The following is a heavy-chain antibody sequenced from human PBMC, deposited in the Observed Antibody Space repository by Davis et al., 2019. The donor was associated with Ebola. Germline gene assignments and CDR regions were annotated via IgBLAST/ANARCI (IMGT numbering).Heavy chain of an antibody. J-gene: IGHJ3*02. CDR2: ISYSGTT. D-gene: IGHD3-3*01. CDR3: ARRTIFSTFDI. V-gene: IGHV4-39*01. CDR1: GGSFSSNTYY. Sequence: SETLSLTCTVSGGSFSSNTYYWGWIRQPPGRGLEWIGSISYSGTTHYNPSLKSRVTMSVGTSKNQFSLKLSSVTAADTAVYYCARRTIFSTFDIWGQGTMVTVSS.